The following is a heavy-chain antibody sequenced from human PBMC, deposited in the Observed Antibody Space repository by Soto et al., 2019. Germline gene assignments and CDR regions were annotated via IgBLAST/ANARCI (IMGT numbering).Heavy chain of an antibody. V-gene: IGHV1-2*02. J-gene: IGHJ4*02. Sequence: ASVKVSCKASGYTFTGYYMHWVRQAPGQGLEWMGWINPNSGGTNYAQKFQGRVTMTRDTSISTAYMELSRLRSDDTAVYYCARETPIAARPGLFDYWGQGTLVTVSS. CDR1: GYTFTGYY. CDR3: ARETPIAARPGLFDY. CDR2: INPNSGGT. D-gene: IGHD6-6*01.